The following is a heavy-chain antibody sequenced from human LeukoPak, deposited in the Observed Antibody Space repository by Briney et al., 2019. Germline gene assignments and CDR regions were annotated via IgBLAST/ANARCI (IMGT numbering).Heavy chain of an antibody. CDR1: AFTFGSYA. J-gene: IGHJ4*02. Sequence: GGSLRLSCAASAFTFGSYAMHCVRQAPGKGLEYVSRISSNGGSTYYANSVKGRFTISRDNSKNTLYLQMGSLRAADMAVYYWARVGYYDFWSGTFGYCGQGTLVTVSS. CDR3: ARVGYYDFWSGTFGY. CDR2: ISSNGGST. V-gene: IGHV3-64*01. D-gene: IGHD3-3*01.